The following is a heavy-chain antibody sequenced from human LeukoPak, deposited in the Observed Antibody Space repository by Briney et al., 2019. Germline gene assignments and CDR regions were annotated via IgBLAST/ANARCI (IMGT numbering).Heavy chain of an antibody. CDR3: ARDGRYYYDSSGYNWFDP. D-gene: IGHD3-22*01. J-gene: IGHJ5*02. Sequence: SVKVSCKASGGTFSSYAISWVRQAPGQGLEWMGGIIPIFGTANYAQKFQGRVTITADKSTSTAYMELSSLRSEDTAVYYCARDGRYYYDSSGYNWFDPWGQETLVTISS. CDR2: IIPIFGTA. V-gene: IGHV1-69*06. CDR1: GGTFSSYA.